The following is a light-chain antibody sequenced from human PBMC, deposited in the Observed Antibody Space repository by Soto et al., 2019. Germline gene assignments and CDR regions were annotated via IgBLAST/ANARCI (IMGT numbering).Light chain of an antibody. J-gene: IGKJ4*01. CDR2: WAS. V-gene: IGKV4-1*01. CDR1: QSVLYSSNNKDY. Sequence: DIVMTQSPASLAVSLGERATINCKSSQSVLYSSNNKDYLAWYQQKPGQPPKLLIYWASTRESGVPDRFSGSGSGTAFTLAISSLQAEDVAVYYCQQYYSSPLTFGGGTKVEIK. CDR3: QQYYSSPLT.